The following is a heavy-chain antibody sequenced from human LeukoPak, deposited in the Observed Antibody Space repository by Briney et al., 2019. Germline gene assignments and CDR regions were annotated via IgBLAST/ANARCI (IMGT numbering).Heavy chain of an antibody. CDR3: AKSVVVITFRLDD. CDR2: INGGGSNT. J-gene: IGHJ4*02. Sequence: GGSLRLSCAASRFTFNTYVMSWVRQAPGKGLESVSAINGGGSNTYYADSVKGRFTISRDNSKNMVYLQMNNLRADDTAVYYCAKSVVVITFRLDDWGQGALVTVSS. D-gene: IGHD2-15*01. CDR1: RFTFNTYV. V-gene: IGHV3-23*01.